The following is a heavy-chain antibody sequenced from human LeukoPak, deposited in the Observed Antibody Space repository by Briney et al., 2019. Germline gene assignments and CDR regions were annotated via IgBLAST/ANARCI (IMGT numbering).Heavy chain of an antibody. D-gene: IGHD2-15*01. CDR2: ISAYNGNT. J-gene: IGHJ6*02. CDR1: GYTFTSYG. CDR3: ARDGRCSGGSCYQYYYYGMDV. V-gene: IGHV1-18*01. Sequence: ASVKVSCKASGYTFTSYGISWVRQAPGQGLEWMGWISAYNGNTNYAQKLQGRVTMTTDTSTSTAYMELRSLGSDDTAVYYCARDGRCSGGSCYQYYYYGMDVWGQGTTVTVSS.